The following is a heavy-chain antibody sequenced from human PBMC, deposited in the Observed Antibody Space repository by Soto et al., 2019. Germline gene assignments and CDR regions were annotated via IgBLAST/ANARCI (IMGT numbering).Heavy chain of an antibody. V-gene: IGHV4-30-4*01. Sequence: SETLSLTCTVSGGSISSGDYYWSWIRQPPGKGLEWIGYIYYSGSTYYNPSLKSRVTISVDTSKNQFSLKLSSVTAADTAVYYCAISGYSYGPFDYWGQGTLVTVSS. CDR1: GGSISSGDYY. CDR2: IYYSGST. CDR3: AISGYSYGPFDY. J-gene: IGHJ4*02. D-gene: IGHD5-18*01.